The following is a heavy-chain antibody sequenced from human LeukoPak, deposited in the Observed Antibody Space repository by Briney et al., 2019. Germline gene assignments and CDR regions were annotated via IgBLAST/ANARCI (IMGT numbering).Heavy chain of an antibody. V-gene: IGHV1-69*13. J-gene: IGHJ6*03. CDR2: IIPIFGTA. CDR3: ARVSSRRLLLEWLPSDYYYYYMDV. D-gene: IGHD3-3*01. CDR1: GGTFSGYG. Sequence: SVKVSCKASGGTFSGYGISWVRQAPGQGLERMGGIIPIFGTANYAQKFQGRVTITADESTSTAYMELSSLRSEDTAVYYCARVSSRRLLLEWLPSDYYYYYMDVWGKGTTVTVSS.